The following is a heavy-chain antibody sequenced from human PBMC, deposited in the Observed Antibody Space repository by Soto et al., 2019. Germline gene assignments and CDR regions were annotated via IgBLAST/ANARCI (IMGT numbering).Heavy chain of an antibody. CDR1: GFTFSSYA. CDR3: AKGGYTSPLDY. D-gene: IGHD5-12*01. CDR2: IRASDSST. J-gene: IGHJ4*02. Sequence: GGSLRLSCAASGFTFSSYAMTWFRQAPGKGLEWVSTIRASDSSTYYADSVKGRFTISRDNSMNTLFLHMDSLRAEDTAIYYCAKGGYTSPLDYWGLGTLVTVSS. V-gene: IGHV3-23*01.